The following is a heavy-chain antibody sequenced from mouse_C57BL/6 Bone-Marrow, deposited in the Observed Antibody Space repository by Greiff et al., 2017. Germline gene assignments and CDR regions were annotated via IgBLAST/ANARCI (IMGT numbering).Heavy chain of an antibody. D-gene: IGHD1-1*01. Sequence: QVQLQQSGPELVKPGASVKISCKASGYAFSSSWVNWVKQRPGKGLEWIGRIYPGDGDTNYNGKFKGKATLTADKSSSTAYMQLSSLTSEDSAVYFCASTVEDYFDYWGQGTTLTVSS. CDR2: IYPGDGDT. CDR1: GYAFSSSW. J-gene: IGHJ2*01. CDR3: ASTVEDYFDY. V-gene: IGHV1-82*01.